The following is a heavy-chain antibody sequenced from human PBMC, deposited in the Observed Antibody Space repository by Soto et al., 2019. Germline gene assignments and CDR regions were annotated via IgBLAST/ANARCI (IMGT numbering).Heavy chain of an antibody. Sequence: PSETLSFTCTVSGGSISTYYWSWIRQPAGKGLEWIGRIDTSGNTNYSPSLKSRVTMSVDTSKKQFSLKLTSVTAADTAVYYCARYSSNWFQTEGMDVWGQGTTVTVSS. CDR1: GGSISTYY. CDR3: ARYSSNWFQTEGMDV. V-gene: IGHV4-4*07. D-gene: IGHD6-13*01. J-gene: IGHJ6*02. CDR2: IDTSGNT.